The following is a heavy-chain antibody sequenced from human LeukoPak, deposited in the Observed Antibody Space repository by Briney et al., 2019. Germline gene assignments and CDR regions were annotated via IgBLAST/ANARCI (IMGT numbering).Heavy chain of an antibody. CDR3: AKDQYSSGWYFTYQFDY. CDR1: GFTVSSNY. J-gene: IGHJ4*02. Sequence: PGGSLRLSCAASGFTVSSNYMSWVRQAPRKGLEWVSVIYSGGSTYYADSVKGRFTISRDNSKNTLYLQMNSLRAEDTAVYYCAKDQYSSGWYFTYQFDYWGQGTLVTVSS. V-gene: IGHV3-53*01. D-gene: IGHD6-19*01. CDR2: IYSGGST.